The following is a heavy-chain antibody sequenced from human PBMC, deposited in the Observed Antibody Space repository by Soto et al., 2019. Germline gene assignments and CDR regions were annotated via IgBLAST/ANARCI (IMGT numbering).Heavy chain of an antibody. J-gene: IGHJ4*02. Sequence: GGSLRLSCAASGFTFSSYAMHWVRQAPGKGLEWVAVISYDGSNKYYADSVKGRFTISRDNSKNTLYLQMNSLRAEDTAVYYCARVVRSSRIAANTNDYWGQGTLVTVSS. V-gene: IGHV3-30-3*01. CDR2: ISYDGSNK. CDR3: ARVVRSSRIAANTNDY. CDR1: GFTFSSYA. D-gene: IGHD6-13*01.